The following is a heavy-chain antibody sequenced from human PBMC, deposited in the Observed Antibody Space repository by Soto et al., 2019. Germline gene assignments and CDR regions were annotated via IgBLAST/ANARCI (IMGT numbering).Heavy chain of an antibody. D-gene: IGHD1-26*01. CDR3: ASVGYSGGYYLSDY. J-gene: IGHJ4*02. Sequence: QVQLVQSGAEVKKPGSSVKVSSKASGGTFSSYAISWVRQAPGQGLEWMGGIIPIFGTANYAQKFKGRVTITADESTSAAYMELSSLRSEDTAVYYCASVGYSGGYYLSDYCGQGTLVTVAS. CDR2: IIPIFGTA. CDR1: GGTFSSYA. V-gene: IGHV1-69*01.